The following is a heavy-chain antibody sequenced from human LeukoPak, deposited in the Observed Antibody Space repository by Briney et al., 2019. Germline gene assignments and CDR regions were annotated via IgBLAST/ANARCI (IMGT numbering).Heavy chain of an antibody. D-gene: IGHD4-11*01. CDR2: ITGSAATT. J-gene: IGHJ4*02. Sequence: GGSLRLSCAASGFTFSSYWMSWVRQAPGKGLEWVSSITGSAATTSYADSVKGRFIISRDISKNTLYLQMNTLRAEDTAVYYCAKGRLGVDYWGQGTLVTVSS. CDR1: GFTFSSYW. CDR3: AKGRLGVDY. V-gene: IGHV3-23*01.